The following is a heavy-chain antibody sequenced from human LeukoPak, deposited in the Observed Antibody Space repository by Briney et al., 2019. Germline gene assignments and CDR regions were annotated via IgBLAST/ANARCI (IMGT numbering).Heavy chain of an antibody. V-gene: IGHV4-59*01. CDR1: GASMSNDY. Sequence: SETLSLTCTVSGASMSNDYWSWIRQPPGKGLEWIGYIYDSETTNYNPSLKSRVTMSVDTSKNQFFLNLSSVTAADTALYYCASRPSGSTWYGVFDYWSRGTLVTVSS. J-gene: IGHJ4*02. CDR2: IYDSETT. D-gene: IGHD6-13*01. CDR3: ASRPSGSTWYGVFDY.